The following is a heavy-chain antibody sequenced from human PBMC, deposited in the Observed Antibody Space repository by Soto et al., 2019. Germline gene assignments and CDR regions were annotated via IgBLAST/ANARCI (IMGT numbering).Heavy chain of an antibody. V-gene: IGHV1-8*01. D-gene: IGHD6-25*01. Sequence: QVQLVQSGAEVKKPGASVKVSCKASGYTFTTYDIHWVRQATGQGLEWMGWMSPHNGNTGFAQKFRCRVTIDRNTSISTAYMELSGLGSEDTAVYYCARRKERSGPHYFDYWGQGTLVTVSS. CDR1: GYTFTTYD. CDR2: MSPHNGNT. CDR3: ARRKERSGPHYFDY. J-gene: IGHJ4*02.